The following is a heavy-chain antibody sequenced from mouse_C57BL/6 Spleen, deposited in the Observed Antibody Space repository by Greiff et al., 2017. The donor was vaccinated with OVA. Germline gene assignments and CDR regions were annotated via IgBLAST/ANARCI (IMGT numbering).Heavy chain of an antibody. D-gene: IGHD2-12*01. J-gene: IGHJ1*03. CDR3: ARPFYDRDWYFDV. CDR2: INPSNGGT. V-gene: IGHV1-53*01. Sequence: QVQLQQPGTELVKPGASVKLSCKASGYTFTSYWMHWVKQRPGQGLEWIGNINPSNGGTNYNEKFKSKATLTVDKSSSTSYRQLSSLATEDSAVYDCARPFYDRDWYFDVWGTGTTVTVSS. CDR1: GYTFTSYW.